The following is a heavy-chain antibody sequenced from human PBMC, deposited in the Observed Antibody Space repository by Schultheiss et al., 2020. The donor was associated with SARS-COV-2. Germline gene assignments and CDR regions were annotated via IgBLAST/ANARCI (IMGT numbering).Heavy chain of an antibody. CDR2: VYYSGST. CDR1: GGSISSRIYY. V-gene: IGHV4-39*01. J-gene: IGHJ4*02. D-gene: IGHD6-13*01. CDR3: ATPAAGAFTSSLDY. Sequence: SQTLSLTCTVSGGSISSRIYYWTWIRQPPGKGLEWIGSVYYSGSTYYNPSLKSRVTISEATSKTQVTLKLTSVTAADTAVYFCATPAAGAFTSSLDYWGQGTLVTVFS.